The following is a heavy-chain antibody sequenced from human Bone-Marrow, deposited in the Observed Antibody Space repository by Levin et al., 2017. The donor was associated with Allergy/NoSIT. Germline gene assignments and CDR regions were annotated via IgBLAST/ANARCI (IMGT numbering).Heavy chain of an antibody. D-gene: IGHD3-10*01. J-gene: IGHJ6*03. CDR2: TYYRSRWYH. V-gene: IGHV6-1*01. CDR1: GDSVSSNNST. CDR3: TRADRLVRQGHHMGV. Sequence: SETLSLTCVISGDSVSSNNSTWNWVRQSASRGLEWLGRTYYRSRWYHDYAPSVKSRISIDPDTSKNQFSLHLSSVTLEDTAVYYCTRADRLVRQGHHMGVWGKGTTVTVSS.